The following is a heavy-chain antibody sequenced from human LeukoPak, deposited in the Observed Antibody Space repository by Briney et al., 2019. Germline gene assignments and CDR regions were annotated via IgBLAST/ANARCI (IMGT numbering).Heavy chain of an antibody. CDR1: TDSFSSHY. CDR2: ISYIGST. J-gene: IGHJ3*02. V-gene: IGHV4-59*11. Sequence: SETLSLTCAVSTDSFSSHYWTWIRQPPGKGLEWIGYISYIGSTNYNPSLKSRVTISIDTSKNQFSLKLSSVTSADTAVYYCARDLVTVTKGFDIWGQGTMVSVSS. CDR3: ARDLVTVTKGFDI. D-gene: IGHD4-17*01.